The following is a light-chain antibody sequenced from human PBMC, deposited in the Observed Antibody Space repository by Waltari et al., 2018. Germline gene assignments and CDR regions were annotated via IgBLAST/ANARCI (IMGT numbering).Light chain of an antibody. J-gene: IGKJ1*01. CDR1: QSIDHW. CDR2: ATS. Sequence: DIQVTQSPSTLSASLGDRVSMTCRTSQSIDHWLAWYQQKPGKAPKLLISATSVLENGIPTSFSGSRSGTEFTLTITGLQPDDLATYYCQQYDTHWTFGQGTKVEIK. CDR3: QQYDTHWT. V-gene: IGKV1-5*03.